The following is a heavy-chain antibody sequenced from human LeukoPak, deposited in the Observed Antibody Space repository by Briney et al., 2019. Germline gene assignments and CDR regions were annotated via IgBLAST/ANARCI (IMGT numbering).Heavy chain of an antibody. Sequence: PSETLSLTCAVYGGSFSGYYWSWIRQPPGKGLEWIGEINHSGSTNYNPSLKSRVTISVDTSKNQFSLKLSSVTAADTAVYYCASGLPAYYDFWSGYYRGYFDYWGQGTLVTVSS. CDR2: INHSGST. J-gene: IGHJ4*02. CDR3: ASGLPAYYDFWSGYYRGYFDY. CDR1: GGSFSGYY. D-gene: IGHD3-3*01. V-gene: IGHV4-34*01.